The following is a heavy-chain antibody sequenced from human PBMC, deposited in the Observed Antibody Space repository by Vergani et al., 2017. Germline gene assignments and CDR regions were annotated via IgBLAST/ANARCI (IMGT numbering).Heavy chain of an antibody. CDR1: GFTFSSYA. CDR2: ISGSDGSST. J-gene: IGHJ4*02. CDR3: ATVPFADYYDSSGYSLETFDY. Sequence: EVQLLESGGGLVQPGGSLRLSCAASGFTFSSYAMSWVRQAPGKGLEWVSAISGSDGSSTSYADSVKGRFTISRDNAKNTLYLQMNSLRAEDTAVYYCATVPFADYYDSSGYSLETFDYWGQGTLVTVSS. V-gene: IGHV3-23*01. D-gene: IGHD3-22*01.